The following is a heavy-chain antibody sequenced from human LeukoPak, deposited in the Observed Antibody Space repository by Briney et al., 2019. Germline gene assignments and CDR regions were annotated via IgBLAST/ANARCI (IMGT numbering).Heavy chain of an antibody. CDR1: GGSISSSSYY. CDR3: ARLFWSGYYSDY. Sequence: SETLSLTCTVSGGSISSSSYYWGWIRQPPGKGLEWIGSIHYSGSTYYNPSLKSRVTISVDTSKNQFFLWLISVTAADTAVYYCARLFWSGYYSDYWGQGTLVTVSS. J-gene: IGHJ4*02. V-gene: IGHV4-39*01. CDR2: IHYSGST. D-gene: IGHD3-3*01.